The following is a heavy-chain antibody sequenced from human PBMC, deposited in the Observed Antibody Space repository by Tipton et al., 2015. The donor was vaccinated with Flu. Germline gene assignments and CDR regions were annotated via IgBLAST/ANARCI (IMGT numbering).Heavy chain of an antibody. V-gene: IGHV3-21*01. CDR1: GFTFSSYS. D-gene: IGHD5-18*01. J-gene: IGHJ6*03. CDR2: ISSSSSYI. Sequence: GSLRLSCAASGFTFSSYSMNWVRQAPGKGLEWVSSISSSSSYIYYADSVKGRFTISRDNAKNTLYLQMNSLRAEDTAVYYCARGRNTEPNYYYYYMDVWGKGTTVTVSS. CDR3: ARGRNTEPNYYYYYMDV.